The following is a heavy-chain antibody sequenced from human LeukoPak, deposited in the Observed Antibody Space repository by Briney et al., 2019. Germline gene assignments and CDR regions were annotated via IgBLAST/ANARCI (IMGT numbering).Heavy chain of an antibody. Sequence: PGGSLGLSCAASGFTFSDSYMTWVRQAPGKGVEWVAYISGSGHDINYSDSVKGRFTISRDNAKNSLYLQMNSLRAEDTAVYYCAELGITMIGGVWGKGTTVTISS. CDR3: AELGITMIGGV. CDR2: ISGSGHDI. J-gene: IGHJ6*04. D-gene: IGHD3-10*02. CDR1: GFTFSDSY. V-gene: IGHV3-11*06.